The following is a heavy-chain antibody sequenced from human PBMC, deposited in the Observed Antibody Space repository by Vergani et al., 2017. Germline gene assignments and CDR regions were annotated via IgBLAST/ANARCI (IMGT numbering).Heavy chain of an antibody. CDR3: AGVQWLTYYYCGMDV. D-gene: IGHD6-19*01. CDR2: ISSYNGNT. V-gene: IGHV1-18*01. Sequence: QVQLVQSGAEVKKPGASAKVSCKASGYTFTSYGISWVRQGPGQGLEWMGWISSYNGNTHYAQKLQGRVTMTTDTSTSTAYMELRSLRSDVTAVYYCAGVQWLTYYYCGMDVWGEGTTVTVSS. J-gene: IGHJ6*04. CDR1: GYTFTSYG.